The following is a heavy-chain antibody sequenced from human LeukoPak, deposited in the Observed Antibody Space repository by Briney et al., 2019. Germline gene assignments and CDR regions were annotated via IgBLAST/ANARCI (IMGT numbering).Heavy chain of an antibody. D-gene: IGHD3-22*01. CDR1: GFTFSSYA. CDR2: ISGSGGST. J-gene: IGHJ4*02. V-gene: IGHV3-23*01. CDR3: AKDCTGGSSGYRFYYFDY. Sequence: GGSLRLSCAASGFTFSSYAMSWVRQAPGKGLEWVSAISGSGGSTYYADSVKGRFTISRDNSKNTLYLQMNSLRAEDTAVYYCAKDCTGGSSGYRFYYFDYWGQGTLVTVSS.